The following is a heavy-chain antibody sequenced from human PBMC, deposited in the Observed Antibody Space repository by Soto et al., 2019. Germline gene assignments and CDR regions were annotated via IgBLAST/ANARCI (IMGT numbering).Heavy chain of an antibody. J-gene: IGHJ5*02. CDR1: GGSFTDFY. CDR3: VTYDCVCGDCYFGP. Sequence: QVQLQQWGAGLLKPSETLSLTCAVSGGSFTDFYYSWVRQPPGRGLEWIGEIDHSGMTKYNPALKRRVAISTFASNTNFSLRLKSVSVADTAIYYCVTYDCVCGDCYFGPWGQGNLVTVSA. CDR2: IDHSGMT. D-gene: IGHD2-21*02. V-gene: IGHV4-34*01.